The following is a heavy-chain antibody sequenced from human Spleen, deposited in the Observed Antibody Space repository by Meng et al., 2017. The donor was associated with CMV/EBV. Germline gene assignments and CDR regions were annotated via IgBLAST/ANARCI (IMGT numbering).Heavy chain of an antibody. CDR1: GFTFDKYA. D-gene: IGHD2-2*02. J-gene: IGHJ6*02. CDR3: ARVGPLTCSTSSCYTYYYYALDV. CDR2: ISHHGGNK. Sequence: GGSLRLSCAASGFTFDKYAMHWVRQAPGKGLEWVAVISHHGGNKYFTDSVKGRFTISRDNSKNNLYLQMNTLRAEDTAVYYCARVGPLTCSTSSCYTYYYYALDVWGQGTTVTVSS. V-gene: IGHV3-30-3*01.